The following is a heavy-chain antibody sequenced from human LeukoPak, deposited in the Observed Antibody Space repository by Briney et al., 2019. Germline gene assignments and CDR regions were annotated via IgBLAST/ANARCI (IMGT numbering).Heavy chain of an antibody. CDR2: ISGSGGST. CDR3: AKWEYYYDSSGYRY. CDR1: GFTVSSNY. D-gene: IGHD3-22*01. Sequence: GGSLRLSCAASGFTVSSNYMSWVRQAPGKGLEWVSAISGSGGSTYYADSVKGRFTISRDNSKNTLYLQMNSLRAEDTAVYYCAKWEYYYDSSGYRYWGQGTLVTVSS. J-gene: IGHJ4*02. V-gene: IGHV3-23*01.